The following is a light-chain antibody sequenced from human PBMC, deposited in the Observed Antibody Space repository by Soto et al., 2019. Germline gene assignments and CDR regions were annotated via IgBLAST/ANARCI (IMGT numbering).Light chain of an antibody. CDR1: QTVTSSN. J-gene: IGKJ1*01. V-gene: IGKV3-20*01. CDR2: GAS. CDR3: QQYGSSPRT. Sequence: EIVLTRSPGTLSLSPGERATLSCRASQTVTSSNLAWYQQKPGQAPKVLIYGASSRATGSPDRFSGSGSGTDFTLTISRLEPEDFAVYYCQQYGSSPRTFGQGTKVEIK.